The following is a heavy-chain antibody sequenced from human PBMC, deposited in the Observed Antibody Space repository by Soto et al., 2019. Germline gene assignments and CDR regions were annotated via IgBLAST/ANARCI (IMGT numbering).Heavy chain of an antibody. Sequence: QVQLVQSGAEVKKPGASVKVSCKASGYTFTSYGISWVRQAPGQGLEWMGWISAYNGNTNYAQKLQGRVTMTTDTGTSTAYKELRSLQSHDTAVYSCARRTTVETGSNWGQGTLVTGSS. D-gene: IGHD4-17*01. J-gene: IGHJ4*02. CDR2: ISAYNGNT. V-gene: IGHV1-18*01. CDR3: ARRTTVETGSN. CDR1: GYTFTSYG.